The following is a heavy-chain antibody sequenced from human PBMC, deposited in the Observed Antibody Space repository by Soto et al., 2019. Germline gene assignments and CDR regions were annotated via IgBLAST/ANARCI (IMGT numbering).Heavy chain of an antibody. CDR2: IKQDGSEK. CDR1: GFTFKTYW. D-gene: IGHD3-10*01. Sequence: EVQLVESGGGVVQPGGSLRLACAASGFTFKTYWMTWVRQAPGKGLEWVANIKQDGSEKNYADSVKGRFTVSRDNAKNSLYLQMNSLRAEDTAVYYCARGGFGELGYYYYGMDVWGQGTTVTVSS. CDR3: ARGGFGELGYYYYGMDV. J-gene: IGHJ6*02. V-gene: IGHV3-7*04.